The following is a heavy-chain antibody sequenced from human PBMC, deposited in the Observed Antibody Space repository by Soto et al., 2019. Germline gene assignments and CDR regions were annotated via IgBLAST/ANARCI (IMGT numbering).Heavy chain of an antibody. Sequence: SETLSLTCTVSGGSLTSYYWSWIRQPPGKGLEWIGFVYYTGIARYNPSLKSRVTISVATSKNQFSLKLSSVTAADTAVYYCVQGGDYGSVSFDYWGQGTLVTVSS. CDR2: VYYTGIA. CDR3: VQGGDYGSVSFDY. J-gene: IGHJ4*02. V-gene: IGHV4-59*08. D-gene: IGHD4-17*01. CDR1: GGSLTSYY.